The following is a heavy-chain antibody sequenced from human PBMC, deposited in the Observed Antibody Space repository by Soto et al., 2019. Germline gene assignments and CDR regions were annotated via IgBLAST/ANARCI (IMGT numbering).Heavy chain of an antibody. Sequence: QVQLVESGGGVVQPGRSLRLSCVASGFTFSSHAMHWVRQAPGKGLEWVAVIWYDGCKKYYSDSVKGRFTVARDDSKNTLYLQMNRLRVEDTAVYYCASDLGYSNYDFDYWGQGTLVTVSP. CDR1: GFTFSSHA. D-gene: IGHD5-12*01. V-gene: IGHV3-33*01. J-gene: IGHJ4*02. CDR3: ASDLGYSNYDFDY. CDR2: IWYDGCKK.